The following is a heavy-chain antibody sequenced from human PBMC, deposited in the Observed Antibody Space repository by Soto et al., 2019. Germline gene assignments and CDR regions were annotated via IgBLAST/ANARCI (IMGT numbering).Heavy chain of an antibody. CDR3: SRGTYYPQSSGLRADY. CDR1: GFSFNDYA. V-gene: IGHV3-30*03. J-gene: IGHJ4*02. CDR2: ISSGGHHQ. D-gene: IGHD3-22*01. Sequence: QVQLVESGGGEVQPGGSLRVSCETSGFSFNDYAMYWVRQAPGQGLEWVAIISSGGHHQFYLDNLRGRFTVSRDNSKNTLYLQMNSLRPEDTAVYYCSRGTYYPQSSGLRADYWGPGTVVTVAS.